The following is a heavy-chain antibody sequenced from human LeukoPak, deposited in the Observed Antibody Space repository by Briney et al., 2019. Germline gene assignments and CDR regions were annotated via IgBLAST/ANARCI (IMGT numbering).Heavy chain of an antibody. D-gene: IGHD2-2*01. CDR3: ARVLRVAAMPHYFDY. V-gene: IGHV4-39*07. CDR1: GGSTSSPRYY. Sequence: SETLSLTCTVPGGSTSSPRYYWGWIRQPPGKGLEWIGSVYYSGITYYNPSLNSRVTISVDTSKDQFSLKLNSVTAADTAAYYCARVLRVAAMPHYFDYWGQGTLVTVSS. J-gene: IGHJ4*02. CDR2: VYYSGIT.